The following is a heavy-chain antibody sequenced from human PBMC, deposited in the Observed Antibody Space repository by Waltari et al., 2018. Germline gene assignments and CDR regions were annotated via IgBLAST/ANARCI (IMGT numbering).Heavy chain of an antibody. D-gene: IGHD2-15*01. J-gene: IGHJ5*02. V-gene: IGHV1-2*02. Sequence: QSGAEVKKPGAAVKVSCKASGYTFTGYYMHWVRQAPGQGLEWMGWINPNSGGTNYAQKFQGRVTMTRDTSISTAYMELSRLRSDDTAVYYCASDGHSGGSPNWFDPWGQGTLVTVSS. CDR2: INPNSGGT. CDR1: GYTFTGYY. CDR3: ASDGHSGGSPNWFDP.